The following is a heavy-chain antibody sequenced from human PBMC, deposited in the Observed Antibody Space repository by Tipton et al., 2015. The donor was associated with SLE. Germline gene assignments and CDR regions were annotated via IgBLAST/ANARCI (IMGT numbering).Heavy chain of an antibody. Sequence: LRLSCTVSGGSISSYYWSWIRQPAGKGLEWIWRIYTSGSTNYNPSLKSRVTMSVDTSKNQFSLKLSSVTAADTAVYYCARGFDDSSGNAFDIWGQGTMVTVSS. CDR1: GGSISSYY. CDR3: ARGFDDSSGNAFDI. CDR2: IYTSGST. J-gene: IGHJ3*02. V-gene: IGHV4-4*07. D-gene: IGHD3-22*01.